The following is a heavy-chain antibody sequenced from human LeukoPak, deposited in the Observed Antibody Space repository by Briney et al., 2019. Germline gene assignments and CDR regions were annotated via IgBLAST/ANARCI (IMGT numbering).Heavy chain of an antibody. CDR2: IYYSGST. D-gene: IGHD3-10*01. CDR3: ASNRYYYGSGSYSTFDY. CDR1: GGSISSYY. J-gene: IGHJ4*02. V-gene: IGHV4-59*12. Sequence: SETLSLTCTVSGGSISSYYWSWIRQPPGKGLEWIGYIYYSGSTNYNPSLKSRVTISVDTSKNQFSLKLSSVTAADTAVYYCASNRYYYGSGSYSTFDYWGQGTLVTVSS.